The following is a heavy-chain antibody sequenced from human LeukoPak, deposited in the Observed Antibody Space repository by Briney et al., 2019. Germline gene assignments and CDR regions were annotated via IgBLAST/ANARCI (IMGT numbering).Heavy chain of an antibody. CDR1: GDSISTSKSY. D-gene: IGHD2-2*01. Sequence: SDTLSLTCTVSGDSISTSKSYWGWIRQPPLKGLEWIGSIYYTGNTYYNASLKSRVSISVDTSKNQFSLSLTSVTAADTAVYYCARDRDPCSSTSCYGTNWFDPWGQGTLVTVSS. V-gene: IGHV4-39*07. CDR3: ARDRDPCSSTSCYGTNWFDP. CDR2: IYYTGNT. J-gene: IGHJ5*02.